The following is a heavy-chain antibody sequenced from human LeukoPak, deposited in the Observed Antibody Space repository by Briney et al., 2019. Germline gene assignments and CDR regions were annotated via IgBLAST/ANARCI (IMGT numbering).Heavy chain of an antibody. CDR1: GFTFSAYG. D-gene: IGHD1-26*01. CDR2: TRYDGSNK. V-gene: IGHV3-30*02. Sequence: GGSLRLSCEASGFTFSAYGMHWVRQAPGKGLEWVAFTRYDGSNKVYADSVSGRFIISRDNSENTVYLQMNSLRPEDTAIYYCAKDDGTYYFDSWGRGTPVTLST. J-gene: IGHJ4*02. CDR3: AKDDGTYYFDS.